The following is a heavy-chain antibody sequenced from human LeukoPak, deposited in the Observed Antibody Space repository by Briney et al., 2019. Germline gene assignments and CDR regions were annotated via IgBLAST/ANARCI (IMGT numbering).Heavy chain of an antibody. J-gene: IGHJ4*01. CDR3: ARQMPTSTTVDF. Sequence: SETLSLTCAVSGDSITSISWWSWVRQPPGEGLEWIGEIFHSGTTHYSPSLKSRVTISMDQSKNQFSLKLNSVTAADTAIYYCARQMPTSTTVDFWGRGILVTVSS. CDR1: GDSITSISW. V-gene: IGHV4-4*02. D-gene: IGHD2-2*01. CDR2: IFHSGTT.